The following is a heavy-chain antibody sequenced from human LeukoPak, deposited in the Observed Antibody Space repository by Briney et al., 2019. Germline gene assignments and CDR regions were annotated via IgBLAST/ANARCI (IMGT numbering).Heavy chain of an antibody. Sequence: GGSLRLSCAASGFYFSASSMNWVRQAPGKGLEWVSSIFGDGPSLYYAGSVKGRFTISRDNAKNSLTLQMNSLRVDDTAVYYCTREGGVGPGYWGRGTLVTVSS. CDR3: TREGGVGPGY. V-gene: IGHV3-21*01. CDR1: GFYFSASS. CDR2: IFGDGPSL. D-gene: IGHD3-16*01. J-gene: IGHJ4*02.